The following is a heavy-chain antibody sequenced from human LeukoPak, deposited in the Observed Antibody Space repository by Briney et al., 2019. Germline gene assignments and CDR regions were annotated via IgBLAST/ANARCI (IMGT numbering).Heavy chain of an antibody. D-gene: IGHD3-10*01. CDR2: INPNSGGT. Sequence: ASVKVSCKASGYTFTGYYMHWVRQAPGQGLEWMGWINPNSGGTNYAQKFQGRVTMTRDTSISTAYMELSRLRSDDTAMYYCARTMVRGVIIPFGYWGQGTLVTVSS. CDR1: GYTFTGYY. J-gene: IGHJ4*02. V-gene: IGHV1-2*02. CDR3: ARTMVRGVIIPFGY.